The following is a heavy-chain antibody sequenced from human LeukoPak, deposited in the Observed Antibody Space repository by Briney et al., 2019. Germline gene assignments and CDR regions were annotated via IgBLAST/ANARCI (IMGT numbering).Heavy chain of an antibody. D-gene: IGHD2/OR15-2a*01. J-gene: IGHJ4*02. CDR3: ARDNMGFDY. V-gene: IGHV3-48*01. Sequence: GGSLRLSCVASGFTFHNYEMNWVRQAPGKGLEWVSYITSSSSSIYYADSVKGRFTIFRDNAKNSLYLQMNSLRAEDTAVYYCARDNMGFDYWGQGTLVTVYS. CDR1: GFTFHNYE. CDR2: ITSSSSSI.